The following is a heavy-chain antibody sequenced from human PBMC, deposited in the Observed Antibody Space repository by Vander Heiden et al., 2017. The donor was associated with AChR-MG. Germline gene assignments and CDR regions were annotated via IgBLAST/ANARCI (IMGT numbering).Heavy chain of an antibody. D-gene: IGHD3-22*01. CDR1: GFTVSSNY. CDR3: ARVLGDYDSSGYYSYYSDY. V-gene: IGHV3-66*02. Sequence: EVQLVESGGGLVQPGGSLRLSCAASGFTVSSNYMSWVRQAPGKGLEWVSVIYSGGSTYYADSVKGRFTISRDNSKNTLYLQMNSLRAEDTAVYYCARVLGDYDSSGYYSYYSDYWGQGTLVTVYS. CDR2: IYSGGST. J-gene: IGHJ4*02.